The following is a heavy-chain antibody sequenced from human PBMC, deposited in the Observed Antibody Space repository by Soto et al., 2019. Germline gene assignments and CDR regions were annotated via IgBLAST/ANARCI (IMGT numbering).Heavy chain of an antibody. Sequence: PGGSLRLSCAASGFTFSSYWMHWVRQAPGKGLVWVSRINSDGSSTSYADSVKGRFTISRDNAKNTLYLQMNSLRAEDTAVYYCARDRSSSFDWLTYYYYYGMDVWGQGTTVTVSS. CDR1: GFTFSSYW. J-gene: IGHJ6*02. CDR3: ARDRSSSFDWLTYYYYYGMDV. V-gene: IGHV3-74*01. CDR2: INSDGSST. D-gene: IGHD3-9*01.